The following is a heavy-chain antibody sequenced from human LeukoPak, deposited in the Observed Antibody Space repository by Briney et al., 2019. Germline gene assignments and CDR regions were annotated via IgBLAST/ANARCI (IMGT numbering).Heavy chain of an antibody. J-gene: IGHJ3*02. V-gene: IGHV3-7*01. CDR3: ARGTLGRYFDWLFGHDAFDI. Sequence: GGSLRLSXAASGFTFSSYWMSWVRQAPGKGMEWVANIKQDGSEKYYVDSVKGRFTISRDNAKNSLYLQMNSLRAEDTAVYYCARGTLGRYFDWLFGHDAFDIWGQGTMVTVSS. CDR1: GFTFSSYW. D-gene: IGHD3-9*01. CDR2: IKQDGSEK.